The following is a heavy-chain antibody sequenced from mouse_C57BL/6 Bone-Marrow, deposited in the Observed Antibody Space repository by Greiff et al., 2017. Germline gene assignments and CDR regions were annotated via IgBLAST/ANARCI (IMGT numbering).Heavy chain of an antibody. Sequence: DVMLVESGGGLVQPGGSLSLSCAASGFTFTDYYMSWVRQPPGKALEWLGFIRNKANGYTTEYSASVKGRFTISRDTSPSFIYLQMNALRAEDSATYYCARSLYDYEAWFADWGQGTLVTVSA. D-gene: IGHD2-4*01. CDR3: ARSLYDYEAWFAD. CDR2: IRNKANGYTT. V-gene: IGHV7-3*01. CDR1: GFTFTDYY. J-gene: IGHJ3*01.